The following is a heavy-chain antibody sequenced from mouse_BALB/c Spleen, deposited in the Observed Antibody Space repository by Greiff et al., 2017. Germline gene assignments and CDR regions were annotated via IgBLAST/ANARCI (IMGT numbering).Heavy chain of an antibody. J-gene: IGHJ4*01. CDR1: GFTFSSYA. Sequence: EVKVVESGGGLVKPGGSLKLSCAASGFTFSSYAMSWVRQSPEKRLEWVAEISSGGSYTYYPDTVTGRFTISRDNAKNTLYLEMSSLRSEDTAMYYCARKGGNEGGYAMDYWGQGTSVTVSS. CDR2: ISSGGSYT. CDR3: ARKGGNEGGYAMDY. V-gene: IGHV5-9-4*01. D-gene: IGHD6-1*01.